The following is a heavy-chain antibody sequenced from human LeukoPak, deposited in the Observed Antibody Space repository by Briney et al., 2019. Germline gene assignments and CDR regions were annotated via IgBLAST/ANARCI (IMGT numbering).Heavy chain of an antibody. CDR1: GGSISSGNW. V-gene: IGHV4-4*02. CDR2: IHHSGST. CDR3: ARQPDYYGSNFDP. J-gene: IGHJ5*02. Sequence: PSETLSLTCAVSGGSISSGNWWSWVRQPPGKGLEWIGEIHHSGSTYYNPSLKSRVTISVDTSKNQFSLKLSSVTAADTAVYYCARQPDYYGSNFDPWGQGTLVTVSS. D-gene: IGHD3-10*01.